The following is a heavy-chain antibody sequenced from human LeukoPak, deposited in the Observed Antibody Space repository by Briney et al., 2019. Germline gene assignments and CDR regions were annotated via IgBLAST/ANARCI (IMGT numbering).Heavy chain of an antibody. D-gene: IGHD2-2*01. Sequence: GGSLRLSCAASGFTFSSYSMNWVRQAPGKGLEWVSSISSSSSYIYYADSVKGRFTISRDNAKNSLYLQMNSLRAEDTAVYYCARDTVGLGYCSSTSCLEAFDIWGQGTMVTVSS. J-gene: IGHJ3*02. CDR1: GFTFSSYS. CDR3: ARDTVGLGYCSSTSCLEAFDI. V-gene: IGHV3-21*01. CDR2: ISSSSSYI.